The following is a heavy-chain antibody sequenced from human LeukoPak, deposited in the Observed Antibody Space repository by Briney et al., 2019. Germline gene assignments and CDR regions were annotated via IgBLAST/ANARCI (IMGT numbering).Heavy chain of an antibody. CDR1: GYSFTSNW. CDR3: ARLIQLWIPDY. Sequence: GESLKISWEGSGYSFTSNWLGSVRQMTRKSLEWMGIIYPGDSDTRYSPSFQGQVTISADKSISTAYLQWSSLKASDTAMYYCARLIQLWIPDYWGQGTLVTVSS. J-gene: IGHJ4*02. D-gene: IGHD5-18*01. CDR2: IYPGDSDT. V-gene: IGHV5-51*01.